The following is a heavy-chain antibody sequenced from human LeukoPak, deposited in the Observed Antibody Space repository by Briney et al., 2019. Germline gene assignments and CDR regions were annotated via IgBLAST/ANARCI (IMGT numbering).Heavy chain of an antibody. CDR2: INSDGSST. J-gene: IGHJ4*02. CDR3: AKVLRGYAGSGSYYFDY. CDR1: GFTFSSYW. V-gene: IGHV3-74*01. D-gene: IGHD1-26*01. Sequence: GGSLRLSCAASGFTFSSYWMHWVRQAPGKGLVWVSRINSDGSSTSYADSVKGRFTISRDNSKNTLYLQMNSLRAEDTAVYYCAKVLRGYAGSGSYYFDYWGQGTLVTVSS.